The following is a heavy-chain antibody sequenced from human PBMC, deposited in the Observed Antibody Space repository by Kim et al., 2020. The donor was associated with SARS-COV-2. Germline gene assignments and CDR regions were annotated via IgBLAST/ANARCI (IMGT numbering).Heavy chain of an antibody. Sequence: SETLSLTCTVSGGSISSSSYYWGWIRQPPGKGLEWIGSIYYSGSTYYNPSLKSRVTISVDTYKNQFSLKLSSVTAADTAVYYCAREIDCYGSGRFDYWGQGTLVTVSS. J-gene: IGHJ4*02. V-gene: IGHV4-39*02. D-gene: IGHD3-10*01. CDR3: AREIDCYGSGRFDY. CDR1: GGSISSSSYY. CDR2: IYYSGST.